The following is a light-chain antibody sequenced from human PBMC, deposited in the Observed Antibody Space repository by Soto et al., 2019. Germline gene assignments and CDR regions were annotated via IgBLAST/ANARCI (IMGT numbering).Light chain of an antibody. Sequence: QAARTQPASVSGSPGQSITISCTGSNSDFGIYDFVSWYQHHPGRAPKLIVSEVSHRPSGVSNRFSGSKSGNTASLTISGLQSEDEADYYCISYTSDDVHYVFGPGTKVTVL. CDR2: EVS. CDR3: ISYTSDDVHYV. CDR1: NSDFGIYDF. J-gene: IGLJ1*01. V-gene: IGLV2-14*01.